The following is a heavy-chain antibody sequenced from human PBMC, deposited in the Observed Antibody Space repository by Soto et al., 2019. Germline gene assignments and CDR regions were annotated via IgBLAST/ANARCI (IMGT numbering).Heavy chain of an antibody. CDR3: ARGGQLELLY. Sequence: PSETLSLTCTVSGGSMTSTSHYWGWIRQPPGKGLEWLGSVYYTGKTYYNPSLKSRVTVSVDTSKNQFSLKLSSVTAADTAVYYCARGGQLELLYWGQGTLVTVSS. V-gene: IGHV4-39*07. CDR2: VYYTGKT. CDR1: GGSMTSTSHY. J-gene: IGHJ4*02. D-gene: IGHD1-7*01.